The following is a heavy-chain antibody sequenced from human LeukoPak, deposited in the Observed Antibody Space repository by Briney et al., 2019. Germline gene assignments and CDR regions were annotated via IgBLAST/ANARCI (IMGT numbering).Heavy chain of an antibody. J-gene: IGHJ4*02. Sequence: ASVKVSCKASGYTFTGYYMHWVRQAPGQGLEWMGWMNPNSGNTGYAQKFQGRVTMTRNTSISTAYMELSSLRSEDTAVYYCARGGYSGYDGDYWGQGTLVTVSS. CDR1: GYTFTGYY. V-gene: IGHV1-8*02. CDR3: ARGGYSGYDGDY. CDR2: MNPNSGNT. D-gene: IGHD5-12*01.